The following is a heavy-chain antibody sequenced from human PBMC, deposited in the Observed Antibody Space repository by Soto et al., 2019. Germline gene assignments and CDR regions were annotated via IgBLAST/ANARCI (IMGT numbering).Heavy chain of an antibody. CDR1: GFFFSDYG. V-gene: IGHV3-30*18. CDR3: SKDAGGTTPHGPSLGAWYFYYGMDV. CDR2: ISYDGTNK. D-gene: IGHD3-16*01. J-gene: IGHJ6*02. Sequence: GGSLRLSCEGCGFFFSDYGMHWVRKAPGKGLEWVAVISYDGTNKYYGGSAKGRFTIARDNSRNTLYLEMNRRSEENTAVYYCSKDAGGTTPHGPSLGAWYFYYGMDVWGPGTTVTFAS.